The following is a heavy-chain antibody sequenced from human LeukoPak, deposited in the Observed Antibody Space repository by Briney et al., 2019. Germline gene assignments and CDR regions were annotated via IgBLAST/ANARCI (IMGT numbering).Heavy chain of an antibody. V-gene: IGHV3-23*01. CDR3: AKGLRFLEWPRDAFDI. D-gene: IGHD3-3*01. J-gene: IGHJ3*02. CDR2: ISGSGGST. Sequence: GGSLRLSCAASGFTFSSCAMSWVRQAPGKGLEWVSAISGSGGSTYYADSVKGRFTISRDNSRNTLYLQMNSLRAEDTAVYYCAKGLRFLEWPRDAFDIWGQGTMVTVSS. CDR1: GFTFSSCA.